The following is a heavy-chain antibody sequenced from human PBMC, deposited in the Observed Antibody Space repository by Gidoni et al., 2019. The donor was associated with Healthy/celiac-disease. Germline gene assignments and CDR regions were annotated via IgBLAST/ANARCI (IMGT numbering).Heavy chain of an antibody. J-gene: IGHJ4*02. CDR3: ARRGTTMVRGVFDY. V-gene: IGHV4-34*01. CDR2: INHTGST. Sequence: QVQLQQWGAGLLKPSETLSLTCAVYGGSFSGYYWIWIRQPPGKGLEWIGEINHTGSTNYNPSLKSRVTISVDTSKNQFSLKLSSVTAADTAVYYCARRGTTMVRGVFDYWGQGTLVTVSS. D-gene: IGHD3-10*01. CDR1: GGSFSGYY.